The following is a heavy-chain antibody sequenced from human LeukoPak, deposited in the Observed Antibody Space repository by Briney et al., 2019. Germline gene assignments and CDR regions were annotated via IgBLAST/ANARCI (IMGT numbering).Heavy chain of an antibody. Sequence: GGSLRLSCAASGFTFRSYAMSWVRQAPGKGLEWVSAISGSGGSTYYADSVKGRVTIFRDNPKNTLYLKMNSLRAEDPAVYYCAKIPGYNWNYVDRFDPWGQGTLVTVSS. CDR3: AKIPGYNWNYVDRFDP. CDR1: GFTFRSYA. V-gene: IGHV3-23*01. CDR2: ISGSGGST. J-gene: IGHJ5*02. D-gene: IGHD1-7*01.